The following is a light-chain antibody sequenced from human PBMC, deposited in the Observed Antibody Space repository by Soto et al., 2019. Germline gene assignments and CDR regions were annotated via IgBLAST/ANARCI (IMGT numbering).Light chain of an antibody. CDR1: SSNIGGNS. CDR3: GSWDSSLSAYV. CDR2: DDN. J-gene: IGLJ1*01. V-gene: IGLV1-51*01. Sequence: QSVLTQPPSVSAAPGRKVTISCSGSSSNIGGNSVSWYQQLPGTAPKLLIYDDNKRPSGIPDRFSGSKSGTSATPGITGFQTGDEADYYCGSWDSSLSAYVFGTGTKV.